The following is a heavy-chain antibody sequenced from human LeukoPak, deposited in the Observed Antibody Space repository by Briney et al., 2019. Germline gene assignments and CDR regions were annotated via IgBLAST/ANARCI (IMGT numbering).Heavy chain of an antibody. J-gene: IGHJ2*01. CDR1: GFTFNTYW. V-gene: IGHV3-74*01. Sequence: GGSLRLSCVGSGFTFNTYWIHWVRQAPGKGLVWVSRVKEDGRETNYADSVKGRFTLSRDNAKNTVYLQMNNLRAEDTAVYHCARAKPADFDLWGRGTLVTVS. CDR2: VKEDGRET. CDR3: ARAKPADFDL.